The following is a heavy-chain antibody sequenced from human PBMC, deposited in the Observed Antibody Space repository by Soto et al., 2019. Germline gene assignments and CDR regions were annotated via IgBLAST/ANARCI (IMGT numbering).Heavy chain of an antibody. J-gene: IGHJ4*02. CDR3: AKDLSPGYGPLIDY. V-gene: IGHV3-30*18. CDR1: GFTFSSYG. Sequence: QVQLVESGGGVVQPGRSLRLSCAASGFTFSSYGMHWVRQAPGKGLEWVAVISYDGSNKYYADSVKGRFTISRDNSKNTLYLQMNSLRAEDTDVYYCAKDLSPGYGPLIDYWGQGTLVTVSS. D-gene: IGHD2-2*03. CDR2: ISYDGSNK.